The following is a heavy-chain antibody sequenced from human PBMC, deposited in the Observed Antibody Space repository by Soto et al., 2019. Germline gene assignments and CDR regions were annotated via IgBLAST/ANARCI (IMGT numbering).Heavy chain of an antibody. CDR3: AAGEYYDFWSGSPDAFDI. CDR1: GFTFTSSA. J-gene: IGHJ3*02. Sequence: GASVKVSCKASGFTFTSSAVQWVRQARGQRLEWIGWIVVGSGNTNYAQKFQERVTITRDMSTSTAYMELSSLRSEDTAVYYYAAGEYYDFWSGSPDAFDIWGQGTMVTVSS. CDR2: IVVGSGNT. D-gene: IGHD3-3*01. V-gene: IGHV1-58*01.